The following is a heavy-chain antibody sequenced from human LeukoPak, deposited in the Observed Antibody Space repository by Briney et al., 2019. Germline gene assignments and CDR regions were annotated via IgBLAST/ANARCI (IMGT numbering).Heavy chain of an antibody. D-gene: IGHD4-17*01. V-gene: IGHV4-39*01. CDR1: GGSISSSNYY. CDR3: ARRGDYEFDS. Sequence: SETLSLTCTVSGGSISSSNYYWAWIRQPPGKGLEWIGNIYYSGTTYYNPSLKSRVTISVDTSKNQFSLKLNSVTAADTAVYYCARRGDYEFDSWGQGTLVTVSS. CDR2: IYYSGTT. J-gene: IGHJ4*02.